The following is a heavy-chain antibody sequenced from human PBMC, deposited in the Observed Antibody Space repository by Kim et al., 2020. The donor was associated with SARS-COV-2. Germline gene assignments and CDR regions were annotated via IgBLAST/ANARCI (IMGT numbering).Heavy chain of an antibody. Sequence: GGSLRLFCAASGFTFSSYAMHWVRQAPGKGLEYVSAISSNGGSTYYANSVKGRFTISRDNSKNTLYLQMGSLRAEDMAVYYCARDPHYYYGMDVWGQGTTVTVSS. V-gene: IGHV3-64*01. CDR3: ARDPHYYYGMDV. CDR2: ISSNGGST. J-gene: IGHJ6*02. CDR1: GFTFSSYA.